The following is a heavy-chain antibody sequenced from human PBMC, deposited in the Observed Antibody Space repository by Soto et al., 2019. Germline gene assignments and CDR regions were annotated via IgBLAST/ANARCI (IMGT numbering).Heavy chain of an antibody. CDR1: GYRFTSYW. Sequence: EVQLVQSGAEVKKPGEYLRISCKGSGYRFTSYWINWVRQMPGKGLEWMGRIDPSDSYTNYSPSFQGHVTLSADKSISTAYLQWSSLKASDNAMYYCARRHSSSSAFDPWGQGTLVTVSS. J-gene: IGHJ5*02. D-gene: IGHD6-13*01. V-gene: IGHV5-10-1*01. CDR3: ARRHSSSSAFDP. CDR2: IDPSDSYT.